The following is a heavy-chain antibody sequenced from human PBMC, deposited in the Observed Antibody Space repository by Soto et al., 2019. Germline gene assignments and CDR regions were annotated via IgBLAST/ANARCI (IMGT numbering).Heavy chain of an antibody. CDR1: GGSISSGGYY. V-gene: IGHV4-31*03. CDR3: ARTTGIVAAGGIDY. J-gene: IGHJ4*02. Sequence: QVQLQESGPGLVKPSQTLSLTCTVSGGSISSGGYYWSWIRQHPGKGLEWIGYIYYSGSTYYNPSLKSRVTISVDTSKNQFSLKLSSVTAADTAVYYCARTTGIVAAGGIDYWGQGTLVTVSS. CDR2: IYYSGST. D-gene: IGHD6-13*01.